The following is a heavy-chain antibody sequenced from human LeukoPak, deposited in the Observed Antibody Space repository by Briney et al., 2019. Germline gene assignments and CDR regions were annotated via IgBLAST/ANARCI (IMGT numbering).Heavy chain of an antibody. CDR3: ARDDNAFDI. CDR1: GFIVSDNY. CDR2: IYSGGDT. J-gene: IGHJ3*02. Sequence: PGGSVRLSCAASGFIVSDNYMPWVRQAPGKGLEWVSLIYSGGDTHYAASVRGRFTISRDNSRNTLYLQMDSLRAEDTALYYCARDDNAFDIWGQGTMVTVSS. V-gene: IGHV3-53*01.